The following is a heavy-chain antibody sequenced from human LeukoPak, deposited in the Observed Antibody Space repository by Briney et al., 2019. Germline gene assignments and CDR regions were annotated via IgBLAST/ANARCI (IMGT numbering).Heavy chain of an antibody. CDR3: AKSVATIREFDY. J-gene: IGHJ4*02. V-gene: IGHV3-21*01. CDR2: ISSSSSYI. CDR1: GFVFSSYT. D-gene: IGHD5-12*01. Sequence: GGSLRLSCAASGFVFSSYTMNWVRQAPGKGLEWVSSISSSSSYIYYADSVKGRFTISRDNAKNSLYLQMNSLRAEDTAVYYCAKSVATIREFDYWGQGTLVTVSS.